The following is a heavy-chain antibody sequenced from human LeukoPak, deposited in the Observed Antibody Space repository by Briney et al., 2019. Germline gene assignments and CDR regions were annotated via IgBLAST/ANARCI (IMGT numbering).Heavy chain of an antibody. D-gene: IGHD6-13*01. CDR3: ARECRSSSWYAPLRCGMDV. CDR1: GFTFSSYG. J-gene: IGHJ6*02. CDR2: IWYDGSNK. V-gene: IGHV3-33*01. Sequence: GRSLRLSCAASGFTFSSYGMHWVRQAPGKGLEWVAVIWYDGSNKYYADSVKGRFTISRDNSKNTLYLQMNSLRAEDTAVYYCARECRSSSWYAPLRCGMDVWGQGTTVTVSS.